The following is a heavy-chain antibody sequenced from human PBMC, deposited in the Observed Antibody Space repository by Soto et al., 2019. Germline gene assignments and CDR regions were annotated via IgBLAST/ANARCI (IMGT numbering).Heavy chain of an antibody. Sequence: SETLSLTCTVAGGSFTGHFWSWVRQPPGKGLEWIGEVSHSGNTKYYPSLRSRVTLSVDSSKNQISLALTSVTAADTAVNYCAKDLSSLGWLALGAPFDSWGPGTLVTVSS. J-gene: IGHJ4*02. V-gene: IGHV4-34*01. CDR3: AKDLSSLGWLALGAPFDS. CDR1: GGSFTGHF. D-gene: IGHD3-22*01. CDR2: VSHSGNT.